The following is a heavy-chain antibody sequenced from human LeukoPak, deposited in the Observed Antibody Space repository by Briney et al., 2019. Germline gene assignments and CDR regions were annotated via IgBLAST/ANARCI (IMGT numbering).Heavy chain of an antibody. J-gene: IGHJ6*02. CDR3: LGSGDRYYYYGMAV. CDR2: IRSGAHGGTR. D-gene: IGHD3-10*01. V-gene: IGHV3-49*04. CDR1: GHTLRVFS. Sequence: NPGGPLRLPCTVSGHTLRVFSVSWVRQAPAQGLEWVGLIRSGAHGGTREYAASVKGRFAISRDHSKTIAHLQMHSLKIEEPCVYYGLGSGDRYYYYGMAVWGQGTTVTVSS.